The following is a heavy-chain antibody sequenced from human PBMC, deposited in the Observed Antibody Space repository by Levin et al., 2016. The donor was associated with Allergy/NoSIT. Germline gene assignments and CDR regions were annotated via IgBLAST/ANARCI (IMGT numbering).Heavy chain of an antibody. CDR3: VKDLHYYESSGYSDWFDP. D-gene: IGHD3-22*01. J-gene: IGHJ5*02. CDR2: ITSNGGST. CDR1: GFTFRIYA. V-gene: IGHV3-64D*06. Sequence: GGSLRLSCSASGFTFRIYAMHWVRQAPGKGLAYVAGITSNGGSTFYADSVKGRFTISRDNSKNTLYLQMSSLRAEDTAVYYCVKDLHYYESSGYSDWFDPWGQGTLVTVSS.